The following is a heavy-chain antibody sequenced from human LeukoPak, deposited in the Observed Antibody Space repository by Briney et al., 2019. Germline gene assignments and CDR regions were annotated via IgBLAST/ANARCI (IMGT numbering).Heavy chain of an antibody. CDR3: ARVCVSSSSDY. J-gene: IGHJ4*02. D-gene: IGHD6-6*01. CDR1: GGTFSSYT. CDR2: IIPILGIA. Sequence: ASVKVSCKASGGTFSSYTISWVRQAPGQGLEWMGRIIPILGIANYAQKFQGRVTITADKSTSTAYMELSSLRSEDTAVYYCARVCVSSSSDYWGQGTLVTVSS. V-gene: IGHV1-69*02.